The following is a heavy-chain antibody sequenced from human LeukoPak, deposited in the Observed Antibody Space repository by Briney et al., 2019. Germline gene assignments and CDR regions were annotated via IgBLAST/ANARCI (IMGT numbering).Heavy chain of an antibody. D-gene: IGHD4-17*01. CDR3: ARGRAATVTTSAFGY. CDR1: GFTFSSYA. Sequence: GGSLRLSCAASGFTFSSYAMSWVRQAPGKGLEGVSAISGSGGSTYYADSVKGRFTISRDNSKNTLYLQMNSLRAEDTAVYYCARGRAATVTTSAFGYWGQGTLVTVSS. V-gene: IGHV3-23*01. CDR2: ISGSGGST. J-gene: IGHJ4*02.